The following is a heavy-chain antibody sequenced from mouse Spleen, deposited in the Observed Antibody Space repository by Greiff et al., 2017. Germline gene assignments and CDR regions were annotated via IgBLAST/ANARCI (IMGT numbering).Heavy chain of an antibody. CDR2: IVPETGGT. CDR1: GYTFTDYE. CDR3: TRDYYGSSYNWYFDV. J-gene: IGHJ1*03. Sequence: QVQLKESGAELVRPGASVTLSCKASGYTFTDYEMHWVKQTPVHGLEWIGAIVPETGGTAYNQKFKGKAILTADKYSSTAYMGLRSLTSEDSAVYYCTRDYYGSSYNWYFDVWGTGTTVTVSS. D-gene: IGHD1-1*01. V-gene: IGHV1-15*01.